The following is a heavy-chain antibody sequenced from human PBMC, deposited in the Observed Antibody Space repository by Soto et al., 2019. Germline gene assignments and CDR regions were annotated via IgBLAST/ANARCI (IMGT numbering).Heavy chain of an antibody. J-gene: IGHJ4*02. V-gene: IGHV3-74*01. CDR1: GFTFNMYW. D-gene: IGHD3-22*01. CDR3: ASGGYYYDTSGSDY. Sequence: GGSLRLSCRASGFTFNMYWMHWVRQAPGKGLVWVSRINNDGSTTTYADSVKGRFTISRENAKNTVYLQMSSLRAEDTAVYFCASGGYYYDTSGSDYWGQGTLVTVSS. CDR2: INNDGSTT.